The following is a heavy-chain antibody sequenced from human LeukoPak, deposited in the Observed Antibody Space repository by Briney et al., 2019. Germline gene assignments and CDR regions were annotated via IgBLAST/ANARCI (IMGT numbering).Heavy chain of an antibody. Sequence: PGGSLRLSCAVSGFTFSSYEMNWVRQAPGKGLEWLSYITSSGSTIYYADSVKGRFTISRDNAKNSLYLQMNSLRAEDTAIYYCARDQGYCSSPRCPYYFDYWAREPLVTVPS. CDR3: ARDQGYCSSPRCPYYFDY. D-gene: IGHD2-2*01. J-gene: IGHJ4*02. V-gene: IGHV3-48*03. CDR1: GFTFSSYE. CDR2: ITSSGSTI.